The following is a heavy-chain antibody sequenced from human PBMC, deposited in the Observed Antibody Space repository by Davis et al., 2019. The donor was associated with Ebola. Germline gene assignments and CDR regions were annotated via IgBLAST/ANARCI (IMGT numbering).Heavy chain of an antibody. CDR3: ARAEVGHASPFDC. D-gene: IGHD3/OR15-3a*01. V-gene: IGHV4-31*11. J-gene: IGHJ4*02. Sequence: SETLSLTCDVSGASISTGGYYWGWIRQFSGKGLEWIGYMYYVGSAFHNPPLTSRATISLDKSNNQFSLKLRSVTAADTAVYYCARAEVGHASPFDCWGQGTLVTVSS. CDR2: MYYVGSA. CDR1: GASISTGGYY.